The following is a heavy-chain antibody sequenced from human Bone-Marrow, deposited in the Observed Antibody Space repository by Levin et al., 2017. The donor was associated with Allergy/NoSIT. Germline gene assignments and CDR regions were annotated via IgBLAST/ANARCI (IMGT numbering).Heavy chain of an antibody. J-gene: IGHJ2*01. CDR3: ARDRVGGSLAAAVDEYWFFDL. CDR2: ITPMFGTT. CDR1: GGTFSDSA. Sequence: KISCKASGGTFSDSAISWVRQAPGQGLEWMGGITPMFGTTTYAQKFQDRLTIIADDSTGTGYLELRRLTSEDTAVYYCARDRVGGSLAAAVDEYWFFDLWGRGTLVLVSS. V-gene: IGHV1-69*01. D-gene: IGHD6-13*01.